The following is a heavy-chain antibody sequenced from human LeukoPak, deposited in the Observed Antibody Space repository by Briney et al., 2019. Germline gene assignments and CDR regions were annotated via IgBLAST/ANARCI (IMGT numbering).Heavy chain of an antibody. CDR3: ARIRYCSSTSCPVGMDV. J-gene: IGHJ6*02. CDR1: GGTFSSYA. CDR2: IIPIFGTA. V-gene: IGHV1-69*13. Sequence: ASVKVSCKASGGTFSSYAISWVRQAPGQGFEWMGGIIPIFGTANYAQKFQGRVTITADESTSTAYMELSSLRSEDTAVYYCARIRYCSSTSCPVGMDVWGQGTTVTVSS. D-gene: IGHD2-2*01.